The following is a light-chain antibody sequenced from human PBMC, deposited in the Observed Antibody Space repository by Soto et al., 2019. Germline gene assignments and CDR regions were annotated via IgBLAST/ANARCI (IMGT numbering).Light chain of an antibody. Sequence: DIQLTQSPAFLSASVGDKVTITCRASQDISTYLAWYQQKPGKAPNLLLYSASTLQSGVPSRFSGSGSGTEFTLAISSLQPEDFATYYCQQIKNYPVTCGGGTRVEVK. J-gene: IGKJ4*01. CDR3: QQIKNYPVT. V-gene: IGKV1-9*01. CDR1: QDISTY. CDR2: SAS.